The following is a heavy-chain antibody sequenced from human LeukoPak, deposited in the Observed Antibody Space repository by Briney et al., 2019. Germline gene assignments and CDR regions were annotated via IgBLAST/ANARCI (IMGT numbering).Heavy chain of an antibody. V-gene: IGHV3-30*02. Sequence: PGGSLRLSCAASGFTFSSYGMHWVRQAPGKGLEWVAFIRYDGSNKYYADSVKGRFTISRDNSKNTLYLQLNSQRAEDTAVYYCAKDAANYYFDYWGQGTLVTVSS. D-gene: IGHD6-25*01. CDR2: IRYDGSNK. CDR3: AKDAANYYFDY. J-gene: IGHJ4*02. CDR1: GFTFSSYG.